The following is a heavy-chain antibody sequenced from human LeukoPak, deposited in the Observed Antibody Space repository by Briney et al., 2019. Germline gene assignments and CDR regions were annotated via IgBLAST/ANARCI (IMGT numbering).Heavy chain of an antibody. CDR2: IYHANAEI. Sequence: GESLKISCKGSGYTFTNYLIVWVRQMPAKGLEWMGFIYHANAEIRYIPSFQVQVTISADKPISPAYLHSCSLNASHTAMYYCAKLGYCSADTCYSYSDYWGQGTLVTVSS. J-gene: IGHJ4*02. CDR3: AKLGYCSADTCYSYSDY. D-gene: IGHD2-15*01. V-gene: IGHV5-51*01. CDR1: GYTFTNYL.